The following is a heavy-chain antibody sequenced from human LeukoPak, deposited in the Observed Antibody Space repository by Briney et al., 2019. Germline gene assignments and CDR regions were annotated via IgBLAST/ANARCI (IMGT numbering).Heavy chain of an antibody. Sequence: SETLSLTCTVSGGSISSYYWSWIRQPPGKGLEWIGEINHSGSTNYNPSLKSRVTTSVDTSKNQFSLKLSSVTAADTAVYYCARGLRDFWSGYYTRAFDIWGQGTMVTVSS. D-gene: IGHD3-3*01. CDR1: GGSISSYY. V-gene: IGHV4-34*01. CDR3: ARGLRDFWSGYYTRAFDI. J-gene: IGHJ3*02. CDR2: INHSGST.